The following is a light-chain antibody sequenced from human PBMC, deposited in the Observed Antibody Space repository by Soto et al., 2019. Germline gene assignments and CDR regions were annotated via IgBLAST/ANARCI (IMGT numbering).Light chain of an antibody. Sequence: QSVLTRPASVSGCPGQSLTISCTGTSSDVGGYNYVSWYQQHPGKAPKLMIYDVSNRPSGVSNRFSGSKSGNTASLTISGLQAEDEADYYCSSYTSSSTRVFGTGTKVTVL. CDR3: SSYTSSSTRV. CDR1: SSDVGGYNY. J-gene: IGLJ1*01. CDR2: DVS. V-gene: IGLV2-14*01.